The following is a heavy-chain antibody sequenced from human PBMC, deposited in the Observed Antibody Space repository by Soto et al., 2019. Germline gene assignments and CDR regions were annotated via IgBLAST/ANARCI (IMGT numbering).Heavy chain of an antibody. D-gene: IGHD6-19*01. CDR3: AKSRSGWFYYFDY. CDR2: TSWNSGSI. V-gene: IGHV3-9*01. Sequence: GGCMRLSCAASGFSLDDYAMHWVRQAPGKGLEWVSGTSWNSGSIGYADSVKGRFTISRDNAKNSLYLQMNSLRAEDTALYYCAKSRSGWFYYFDYWGQGTLVTVSS. J-gene: IGHJ4*02. CDR1: GFSLDDYA.